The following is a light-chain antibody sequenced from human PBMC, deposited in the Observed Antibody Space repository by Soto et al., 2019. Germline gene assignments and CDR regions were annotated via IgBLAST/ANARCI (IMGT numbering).Light chain of an antibody. CDR3: SSYTSSSTPCV. CDR2: EVS. V-gene: IGLV2-14*01. J-gene: IGLJ1*01. Sequence: QSVLTQPASVSGSPGQSITISCTGTSSDVGGYNYVSWYQQHPDKAPKLMIYEVSNRPSGVSNRFSGSKSGNTASLTISGLQAEDEADYYCSSYTSSSTPCVFGTGTKVTVL. CDR1: SSDVGGYNY.